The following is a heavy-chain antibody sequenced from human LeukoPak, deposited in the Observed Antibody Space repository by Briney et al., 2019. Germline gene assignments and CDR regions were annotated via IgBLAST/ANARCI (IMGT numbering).Heavy chain of an antibody. CDR2: IIPIFGTA. D-gene: IGHD6-13*01. CDR3: ATLEQQLVRTYYFDH. V-gene: IGHV1-69*06. Sequence: GASVKVSSKASGGTFSSYAINWVRQAPGQGLEWMGGIIPIFGTANYAQKFQGRVTMTEDTSTDTAYMELSSLRSEDTAVYYCATLEQQLVRTYYFDHWGQGTLVAVSS. CDR1: GGTFSSYA. J-gene: IGHJ4*02.